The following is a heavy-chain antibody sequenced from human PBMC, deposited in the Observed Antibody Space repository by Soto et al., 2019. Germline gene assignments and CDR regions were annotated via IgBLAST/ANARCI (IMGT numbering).Heavy chain of an antibody. J-gene: IGHJ4*02. CDR3: ARSDDSGYDSIVFFDY. CDR2: ISYDGSNK. CDR1: GFTFSSYA. D-gene: IGHD5-12*01. Sequence: QVQLVESGGGVVQPGRSLRLSCAASGFTFSSYAMRWVRQAPGKGLEWVAVISYDGSNKYYADSVKGRFTISRDNSKNTLYLQMNSLRAEDTAVYYCARSDDSGYDSIVFFDYWGQGTLVTVSS. V-gene: IGHV3-30-3*01.